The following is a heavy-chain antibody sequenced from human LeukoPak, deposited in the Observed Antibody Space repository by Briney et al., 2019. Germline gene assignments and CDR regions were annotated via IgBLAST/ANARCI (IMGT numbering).Heavy chain of an antibody. Sequence: PSETLSLTCTVSGGSISSYYWSWIRQPPGKGLEWIGYIYYSGSTNYNPSLKSRVTISVDTSKNQFSLKLSSVTAADTAVYYCARTQLLRGGIDYWGQGTLVTVSS. D-gene: IGHD2-2*01. CDR3: ARTQLLRGGIDY. J-gene: IGHJ4*02. CDR2: IYYSGST. V-gene: IGHV4-59*08. CDR1: GGSISSYY.